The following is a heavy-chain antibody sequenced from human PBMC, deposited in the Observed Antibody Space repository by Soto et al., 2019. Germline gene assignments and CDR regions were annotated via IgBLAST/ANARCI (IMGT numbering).Heavy chain of an antibody. Sequence: EVQLVESGGGLVKPGGSLRLSCAASGFTFSSFTMNWVRQAPGKGLEWVASISSSSSYIYYVDSVKGRFTISRDNAKNSLYLQMNSLRAEDTAVYYCARPQYVDYGGYCFYGMDVWGQGTTVTVSS. CDR2: ISSSSSYI. D-gene: IGHD4-17*01. CDR1: GFTFSSFT. J-gene: IGHJ6*02. V-gene: IGHV3-21*01. CDR3: ARPQYVDYGGYCFYGMDV.